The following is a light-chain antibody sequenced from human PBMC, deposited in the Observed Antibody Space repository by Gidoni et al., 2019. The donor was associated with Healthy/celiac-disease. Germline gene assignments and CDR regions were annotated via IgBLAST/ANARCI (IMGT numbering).Light chain of an antibody. CDR1: QSVSSSY. J-gene: IGKJ3*01. V-gene: IGKV3-20*01. Sequence: EIVLTQSPGTLSLSPGERATISCRASQSVSSSYLAWYQQKPGQAPRLLIYGASSRATGIPDRFSGSGSGTDFTLTISRLEPEDFAVYYCQQYGSSRGFTFGPGTKVEIK. CDR3: QQYGSSRGFT. CDR2: GAS.